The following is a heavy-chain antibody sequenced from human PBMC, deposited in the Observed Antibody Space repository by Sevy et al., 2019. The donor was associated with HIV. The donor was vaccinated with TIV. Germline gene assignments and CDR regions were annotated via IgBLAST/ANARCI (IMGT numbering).Heavy chain of an antibody. Sequence: ASVKVSCKASGYNFNNYYMHWVRQAPGQGLEWMGVINPSGGSTSYAQKFQGRVTMTRDTSTSTVYMELSSLRSGDTAVYYCARVYYYDYSGPGYWGQGTLVTVSS. CDR2: INPSGGST. CDR1: GYNFNNYY. J-gene: IGHJ4*02. CDR3: ARVYYYDYSGPGY. D-gene: IGHD3-22*01. V-gene: IGHV1-46*02.